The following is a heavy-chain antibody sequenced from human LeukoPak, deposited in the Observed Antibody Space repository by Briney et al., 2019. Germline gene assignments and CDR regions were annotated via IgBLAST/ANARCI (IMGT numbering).Heavy chain of an antibody. D-gene: IGHD3-3*01. CDR1: GGSFSGYY. V-gene: IGHV4-34*01. CDR2: INHSGST. Sequence: SETLSLTCAVYGGSFSGYYWSWIRQPPGKGLEWIGEINHSGSTNYNPSLKSRVTISVDTSKNQFSLKLSSVTAADTAVYYCARGSLWYYDFWSGYYFDYWGQGTLVTVSS. J-gene: IGHJ4*02. CDR3: ARGSLWYYDFWSGYYFDY.